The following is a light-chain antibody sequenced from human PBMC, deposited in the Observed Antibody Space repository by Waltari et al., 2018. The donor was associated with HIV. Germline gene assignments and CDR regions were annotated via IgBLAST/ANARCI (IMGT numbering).Light chain of an antibody. V-gene: IGLV3-25*03. CDR1: ALPNRY. CDR2: KDR. J-gene: IGLJ2*01. Sequence: SYELTQPPSMSVSPGQTARITCFGDALPNRYAYWYQQRPGQAPVLVIYKDRERPSGIPERFSDYKSGTTVTLIISGVQPEDEADYYCQSADRSGSHVVFGGGTKVTV. CDR3: QSADRSGSHVV.